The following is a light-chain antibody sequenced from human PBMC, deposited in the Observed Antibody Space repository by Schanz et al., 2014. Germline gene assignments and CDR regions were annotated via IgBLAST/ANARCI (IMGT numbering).Light chain of an antibody. V-gene: IGKV1-5*01. CDR2: GAS. CDR1: RSIGDW. CDR3: QHET. J-gene: IGKJ2*01. Sequence: IQMTQSPSTLSASVGARVTITCRASRSIGDWLAWYQHIPGKAPKLVIFGASTLESGVPSRFSGSGSGTDFSVTIASLQPDDVATYYCQHETFGQGTKLEIK.